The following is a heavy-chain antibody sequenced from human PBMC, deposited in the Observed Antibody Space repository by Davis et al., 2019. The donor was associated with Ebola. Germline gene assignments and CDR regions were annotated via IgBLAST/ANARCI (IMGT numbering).Heavy chain of an antibody. CDR1: GFTFSNYA. CDR2: ISWNGGTI. V-gene: IGHV3-9*01. CDR3: ARVNAVTGYSRFDP. Sequence: SLKISCAASGFTFSNYAMQWVRQVPGKGLEWVSGISWNGGTIGYAVSVKGRFTISRDNAKNSLYLRMNSLRAEDTALYHCARVNAVTGYSRFDPWGQGTLVTVSS. J-gene: IGHJ5*02. D-gene: IGHD3-9*01.